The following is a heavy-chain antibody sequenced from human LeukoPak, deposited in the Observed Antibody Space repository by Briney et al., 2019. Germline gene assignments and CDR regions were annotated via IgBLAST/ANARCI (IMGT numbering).Heavy chain of an antibody. CDR1: GGSFSGYY. D-gene: IGHD6-13*01. Sequence: PSETLSLTCAVYGGSFSGYYWSWIRQPPGKGLEWIGYIYYSGSTNYNPSLKSRVTISVDTSKNQFSLKLSSVTAADTAVYYCARAIAAAGAFDIWGQGTMVTVSS. V-gene: IGHV4-59*01. J-gene: IGHJ3*02. CDR2: IYYSGST. CDR3: ARAIAAAGAFDI.